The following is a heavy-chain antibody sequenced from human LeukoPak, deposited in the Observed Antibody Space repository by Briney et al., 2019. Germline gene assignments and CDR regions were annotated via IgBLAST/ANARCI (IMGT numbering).Heavy chain of an antibody. CDR3: ARDPSRVGATKSDY. D-gene: IGHD1-26*01. J-gene: IGHJ4*02. CDR1: GFTFSSYW. CDR2: INSDGSST. Sequence: PGGSLRLSCAASGFTFSSYWMHWVRQAPGKGLVWVSRINSDGSSTSYADSVKGRFTISRDNAKNTLYLQMNSLRAEDTAVYYCARDPSRVGATKSDYWGQGTLVTASS. V-gene: IGHV3-74*01.